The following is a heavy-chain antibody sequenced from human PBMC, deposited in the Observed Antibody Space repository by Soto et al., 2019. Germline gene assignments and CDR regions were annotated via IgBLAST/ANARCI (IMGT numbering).Heavy chain of an antibody. D-gene: IGHD2-21*02. V-gene: IGHV4-34*01. CDR1: GGSFSGYY. J-gene: IGHJ4*02. CDR3: ARGGDPPASHFDY. Sequence: SETLSLTCAVYGGSFSGYYWSWIRQPPGKGLEWIGEINHSGSTNYNPSLKSRVTISVDTSKNQFSLKLSSVTAADTAVYYCARGGDPPASHFDYWGQGTLVTVSS. CDR2: INHSGST.